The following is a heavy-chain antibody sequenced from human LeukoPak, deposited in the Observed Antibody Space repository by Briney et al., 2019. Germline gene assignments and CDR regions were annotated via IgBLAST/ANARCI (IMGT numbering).Heavy chain of an antibody. V-gene: IGHV4-4*07. CDR1: GGSIINYY. Sequence: PSETLSLTCSVAGGSIINYYWSWIRQSAGTGLEWVGRIYITGSTTYNPSLQSRLSMSVDTSKNQFSLRLRSVSAADTAVYYCARLKYYASTGYSPGYYMDVWGKGITVTVSS. J-gene: IGHJ6*03. CDR2: IYITGST. CDR3: ARLKYYASTGYSPGYYMDV. D-gene: IGHD3-22*01.